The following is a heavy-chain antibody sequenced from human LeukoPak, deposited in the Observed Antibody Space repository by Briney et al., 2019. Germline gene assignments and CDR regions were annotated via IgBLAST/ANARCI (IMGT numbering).Heavy chain of an antibody. V-gene: IGHV3-7*01. CDR3: ARDLALGTGDNNGY. Sequence: PGGSLRLSCAASGFPFGSYWMSWVRQAPGKGLEWVVSMKKDESEKYYVDSVKGRFTISRDNAKNSLYLQMNSLRVEDTAVYYCARDLALGTGDNNGYWGRGTLVTVSS. CDR1: GFPFGSYW. D-gene: IGHD7-27*01. CDR2: MKKDESEK. J-gene: IGHJ4*02.